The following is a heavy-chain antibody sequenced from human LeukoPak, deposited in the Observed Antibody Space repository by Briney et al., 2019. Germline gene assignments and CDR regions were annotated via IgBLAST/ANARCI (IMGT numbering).Heavy chain of an antibody. V-gene: IGHV1-18*01. CDR3: ARDRRPTVTTNWFDP. CDR1: GYTFTSYG. D-gene: IGHD4-17*01. J-gene: IGHJ5*02. CDR2: ISAYNGNT. Sequence: ASVKVSCKASGYTFTSYGIGWVRQAPGQGLEWMGWISAYNGNTNYAQKLQGRVTMTTDTSTSTAYMELRSLRSDDTAVYYCARDRRPTVTTNWFDPWGQGTLVTVSS.